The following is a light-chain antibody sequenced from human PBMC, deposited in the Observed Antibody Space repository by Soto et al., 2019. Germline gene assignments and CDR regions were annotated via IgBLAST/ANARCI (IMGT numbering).Light chain of an antibody. CDR1: SSDVGGYDY. V-gene: IGLV2-14*01. Sequence: QSLLTHPASLSGSPGQSITISCTGTSSDVGGYDYVSWYQHHPGKAPRVMIFDVSNRPSGVSSRFSGSKSGNTASLTISGLQAEDEADYYCSSYSSSSTNYLFGTGTKVTVL. J-gene: IGLJ1*01. CDR3: SSYSSSSTNYL. CDR2: DVS.